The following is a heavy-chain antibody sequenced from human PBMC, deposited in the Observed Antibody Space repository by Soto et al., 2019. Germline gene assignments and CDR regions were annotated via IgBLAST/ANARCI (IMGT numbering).Heavy chain of an antibody. D-gene: IGHD3-22*01. CDR2: ISGSGGST. CDR1: GFTFSSYA. V-gene: IGHV3-23*01. Sequence: GGSLRLSCAASGFTFSSYAMSWVRQAPGKGLEWVSAISGSGGSTYYADSVKGRFTISRDNSKNTLYLQMNSLRAEDTAVYYCAKDSHGGSYYYDSSGHPYFDYWGQGTLVTVSS. CDR3: AKDSHGGSYYYDSSGHPYFDY. J-gene: IGHJ4*02.